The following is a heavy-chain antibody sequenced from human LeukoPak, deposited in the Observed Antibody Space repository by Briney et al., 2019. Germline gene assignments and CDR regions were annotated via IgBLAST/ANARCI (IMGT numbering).Heavy chain of an antibody. D-gene: IGHD2-15*01. Sequence: PGGSLRLSCAASGFTFSGSAMHWVRQASGKGLEWVGRIRSKANSYATAYAASVKGRFTISRDYSKNTAYLQMNSLKTEDTAVYYCTSAYCSGGSCMFDYWGQGTLVTVSS. J-gene: IGHJ4*02. CDR3: TSAYCSGGSCMFDY. CDR1: GFTFSGSA. CDR2: IRSKANSYAT. V-gene: IGHV3-73*01.